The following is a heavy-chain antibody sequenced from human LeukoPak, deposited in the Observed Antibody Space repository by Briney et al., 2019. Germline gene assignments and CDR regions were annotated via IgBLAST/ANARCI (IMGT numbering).Heavy chain of an antibody. CDR2: ISSSSSYI. CDR1: GFTFSSYS. CDR3: VRGWGARLSAFDF. V-gene: IGHV3-21*01. D-gene: IGHD3-16*01. J-gene: IGHJ3*01. Sequence: GGSLRLSCAASGFTFSSYSMNWVRQAPGKGLEWVSCISSSSSYIYYADSVKGRFTISRDNAKNSLYLQMNSLRAEDTAIYYCVRGWGARLSAFDFWGQGTMVIVSS.